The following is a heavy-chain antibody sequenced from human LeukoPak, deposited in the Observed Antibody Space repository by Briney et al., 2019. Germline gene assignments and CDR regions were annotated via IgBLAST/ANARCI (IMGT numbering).Heavy chain of an antibody. CDR2: TYYRSKWYN. V-gene: IGHV6-1*01. CDR1: GDSVSSNSAA. CDR3: ARDRTVDSSSWYGRWFDY. J-gene: IGHJ4*02. D-gene: IGHD6-13*01. Sequence: SQTLSLTCAISGDSVSSNSAAWNWIRQSPSRGLEWLGRTYYRSKWYNDYAVSVKSRITINPDTSKNQFSLQLNSVTPEDTAVYYCARDRTVDSSSWYGRWFDYWGQGTLVTVSS.